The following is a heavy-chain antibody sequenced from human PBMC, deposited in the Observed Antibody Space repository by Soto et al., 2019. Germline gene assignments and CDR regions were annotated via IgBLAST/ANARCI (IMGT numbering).Heavy chain of an antibody. Sequence: ASVKVSCKAPGYTFTGYYMHWVRQAPGQGLEWMGWINPNSGGTNYAQKFQVRVTMTRDTSISTAYMELSRLRSDDTAVYYCARTPTIFGVVVGMDVWGQGTTVTVSS. J-gene: IGHJ6*02. CDR3: ARTPTIFGVVVGMDV. CDR1: GYTFTGYY. CDR2: INPNSGGT. D-gene: IGHD3-3*01. V-gene: IGHV1-2*02.